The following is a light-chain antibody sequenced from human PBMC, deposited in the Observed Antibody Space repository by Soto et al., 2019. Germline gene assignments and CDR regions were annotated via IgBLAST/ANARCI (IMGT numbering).Light chain of an antibody. Sequence: EIVLTQSPATLSLSPGERATLSCRASQSVGSYLVWYQQKPGQAPRLVIFDASTRASGIPARFSGSGSGTDFTLTIISLEPEDFAVYYCQQRSNWPPDTFGQGTRLEIK. CDR2: DAS. CDR3: QQRSNWPPDT. V-gene: IGKV3-11*01. CDR1: QSVGSY. J-gene: IGKJ5*01.